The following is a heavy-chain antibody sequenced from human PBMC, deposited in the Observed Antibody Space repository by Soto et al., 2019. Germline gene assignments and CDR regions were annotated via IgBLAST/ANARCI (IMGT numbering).Heavy chain of an antibody. CDR1: GYSFTSYW. D-gene: IGHD3-10*01. J-gene: IGHJ6*02. Sequence: GESLKISCKGSGYSFTSYWMGWVRQMPGKGLEWMGIIYPGDSDTRYSPSFQGQVTISADKSISTAYLQWSSLKASDTAMYYCARIVRSGYYYYYGMDVWGQGTTVTVYS. CDR2: IYPGDSDT. V-gene: IGHV5-51*01. CDR3: ARIVRSGYYYYYGMDV.